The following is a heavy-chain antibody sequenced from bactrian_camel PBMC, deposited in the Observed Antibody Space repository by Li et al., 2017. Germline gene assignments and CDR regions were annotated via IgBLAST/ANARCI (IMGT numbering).Heavy chain of an antibody. Sequence: HVQLVESGGGSVQAGGSLRLSCAGSGYISSAYCMGWFRQGPNQGRKAVAVIDTDGNSGYSDSVKGRFTISKDNAKNTLSLQMNSLKPEDTAMYYCAAGHQKGKGGYCFLASSWYNAWGQGTQVTVS. J-gene: IGHJ6*01. CDR1: GYISSAYC. V-gene: IGHV3S9*01. CDR3: AAGHQKGKGGYCFLASSWYNA. CDR2: IDTDGNS. D-gene: IGHD2*01.